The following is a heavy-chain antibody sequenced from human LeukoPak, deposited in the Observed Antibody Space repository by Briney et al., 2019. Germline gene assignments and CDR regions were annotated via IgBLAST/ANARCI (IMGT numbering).Heavy chain of an antibody. Sequence: GASVKVSCKASGYTFTSYYMHWVRQAPGQGLEWMGISNPSGGSTSYAQKFQGRVAMTRDTSTSTVYMELSSLRSEDTAVYYCASQETRAYGDYADYWGQGTLVTVSS. J-gene: IGHJ4*02. D-gene: IGHD4-17*01. CDR1: GYTFTSYY. V-gene: IGHV1-46*03. CDR2: SNPSGGST. CDR3: ASQETRAYGDYADY.